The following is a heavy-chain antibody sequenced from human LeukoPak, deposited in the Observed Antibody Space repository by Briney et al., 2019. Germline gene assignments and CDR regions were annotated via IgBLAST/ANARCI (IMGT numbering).Heavy chain of an antibody. J-gene: IGHJ4*02. V-gene: IGHV4-59*01. CDR3: ARSGSYHNNFDY. CDR2: TYYSGST. D-gene: IGHD1-26*01. CDR1: GGSISSYY. Sequence: SETLSLTCTVSGGSISSYYWTWIRQPPGKGLEWIGYTYYSGSTNYNPSLKSRVTISVDTSKNQFSLKLNSVTAADTAFYYCARSGSYHNNFDYWGQGTLVTVSS.